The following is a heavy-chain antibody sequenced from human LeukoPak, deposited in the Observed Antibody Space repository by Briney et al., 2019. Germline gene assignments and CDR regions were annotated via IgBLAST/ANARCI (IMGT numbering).Heavy chain of an antibody. Sequence: SETLSLTCTASGGSISSYYWSWIRQPPGKGLEWIGYIYYSGSANYNPYPKSRVTISVDTSKSHFSLRLSSVTAADTAVYYCERHYGGNSDAFAIWGQGTMVTVSS. CDR1: GGSISSYY. D-gene: IGHD4-23*01. CDR2: IYYSGSA. CDR3: ERHYGGNSDAFAI. J-gene: IGHJ3*02. V-gene: IGHV4-59*08.